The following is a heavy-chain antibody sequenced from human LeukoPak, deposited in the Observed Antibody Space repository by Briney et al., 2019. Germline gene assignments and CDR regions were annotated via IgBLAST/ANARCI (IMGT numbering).Heavy chain of an antibody. CDR2: ISAYNGNT. CDR3: ARSRRGTTGRDAFDI. CDR1: GYTFTNYG. V-gene: IGHV1-18*01. D-gene: IGHD1-7*01. J-gene: IGHJ3*02. Sequence: ASVKVSCKASGYTFTNYGISWVRQAPGQGLEWMGWISAYNGNTNYAQKLQGRVTMTTDTSTSTAYMELRSLRSDDTAVYYCARSRRGTTGRDAFDIWGQGTMVTVSS.